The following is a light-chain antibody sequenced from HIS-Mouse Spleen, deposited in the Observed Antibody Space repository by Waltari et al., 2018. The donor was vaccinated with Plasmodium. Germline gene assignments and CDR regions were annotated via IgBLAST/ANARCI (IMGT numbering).Light chain of an antibody. V-gene: IGLV2-23*01. CDR3: CSYAGSSTWV. Sequence: QSALTQPASVSGSPGQSITISCTGTSSDVGSYNLVSWYQQHPGKAPKLMIYEGSKRPSGVSNRFSGSKSGNTAPLTISVLQAEDEADYYCCSYAGSSTWVFGGGTKLTVL. J-gene: IGLJ3*02. CDR2: EGS. CDR1: SSDVGSYNL.